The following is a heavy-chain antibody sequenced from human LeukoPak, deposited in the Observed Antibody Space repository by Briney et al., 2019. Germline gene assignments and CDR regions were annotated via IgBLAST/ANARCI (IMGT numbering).Heavy chain of an antibody. CDR3: ARAYDSGCNY. V-gene: IGHV1-3*01. CDR1: GYTFTSYA. D-gene: IGHD6-19*01. Sequence: GASVKVSCKASGYTFTSYAIHWVRQAPGQRLEWMGLINAANGNTRYSQTFQDRATITRDTSASTAYMELSSLRSEDTAVYYCARAYDSGCNYWGQGTLVTVSS. J-gene: IGHJ4*02. CDR2: INAANGNT.